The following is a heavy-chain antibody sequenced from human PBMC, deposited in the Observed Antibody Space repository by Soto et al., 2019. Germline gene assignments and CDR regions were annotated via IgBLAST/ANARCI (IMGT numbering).Heavy chain of an antibody. J-gene: IGHJ3*01. Sequence: EVQLLESGGGLVQPGGSLRLSCAASGFTFSSYAMSWVRQAPGKGLEWVSAISGSGGSTYYADSAKGRRTISRDNSKKTAYQQRNRPSVDDTAMHPCARARWCGDSFGDSFDFWGQGTMVTVSS. CDR3: ARARWCGDSFGDSFDF. CDR2: ISGSGGST. CDR1: GFTFSSYA. D-gene: IGHD3-10*01. V-gene: IGHV3-23*01.